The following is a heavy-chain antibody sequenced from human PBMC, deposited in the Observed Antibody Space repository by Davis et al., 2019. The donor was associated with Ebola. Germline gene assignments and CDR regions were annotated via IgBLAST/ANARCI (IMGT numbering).Heavy chain of an antibody. J-gene: IGHJ4*02. CDR1: GFTFSSYA. V-gene: IGHV3-64D*08. CDR3: VKVIGPSYFDY. CDR2: ISSNGGST. Sequence: GGSLRLSCQAPGFTFSSYAIHWARHAPGQGLKYVSAISSNGGSTYYADSVKGRFTISRDNSKNTLYLQMSSLRSEDTAVYYCVKVIGPSYFDYWGQGTLVTVSS.